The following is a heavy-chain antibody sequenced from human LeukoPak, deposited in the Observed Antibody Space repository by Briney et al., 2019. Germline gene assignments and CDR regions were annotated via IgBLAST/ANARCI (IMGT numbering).Heavy chain of an antibody. D-gene: IGHD3-9*01. CDR3: AREGQGDDILTGYYYDY. CDR1: GGSISSSNW. J-gene: IGHJ4*02. V-gene: IGHV4-4*02. CDR2: IYHSGST. Sequence: PSGTLSLTCAVSGGSISSSNWWSWVRQPPGKGLEWIGEIYHSGSTNYNPSLKSRVTISVDKSKNQFSLKLSSVTAADTAVYYCAREGQGDDILTGYYYDYWGQGTLVTVSS.